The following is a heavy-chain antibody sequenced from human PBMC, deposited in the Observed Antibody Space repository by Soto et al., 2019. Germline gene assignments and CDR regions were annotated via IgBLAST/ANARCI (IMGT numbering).Heavy chain of an antibody. CDR2: ISSSSSTI. CDR3: ARSSRRRRYVFCSGSQTYMDA. V-gene: IGHV3-48*01. Sequence: PGGSLRLSCAASGFTFSSYSMNWVRQAPGKGLEWVSYISSSSSTIYYADSVKGRFTISRDNAKNSLYLQMNSLRAEDTAVYYCARSSRRRRYVFCSGSQTYMDACCQGAAVTVSS. CDR1: GFTFSSYS. J-gene: IGHJ6*03. D-gene: IGHD3-3*01.